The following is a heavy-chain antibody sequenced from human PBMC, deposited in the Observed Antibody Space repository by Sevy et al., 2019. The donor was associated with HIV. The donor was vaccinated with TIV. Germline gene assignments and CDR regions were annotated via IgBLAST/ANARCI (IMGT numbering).Heavy chain of an antibody. D-gene: IGHD3-10*01. Sequence: GGSLRLSCAASGFTFSSYEMNWVRQAPGKGLEWVSYISSSGSTIYYADSVKGRFTISRDNAKNSLYLQMNSLRAEDTAVYYCARLFDFYGSGSYYTTTDYWGQGTLVTVSS. CDR2: ISSSGSTI. V-gene: IGHV3-48*03. J-gene: IGHJ4*02. CDR3: ARLFDFYGSGSYYTTTDY. CDR1: GFTFSSYE.